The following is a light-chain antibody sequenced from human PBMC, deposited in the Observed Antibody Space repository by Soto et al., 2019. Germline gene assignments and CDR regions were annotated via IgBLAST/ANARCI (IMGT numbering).Light chain of an antibody. CDR1: QSVSSSF. V-gene: IGKV3-20*01. CDR2: GAS. Sequence: EIVLTQSPGTLSLSPGARATLSCRASQSVSSSFLAWYQQKPGQAPRLLIYGASNRATRTPFRFSGSGSGTDFTLPSSRLDPEDFAVCYCQQYVTSPWAFGQGTKVAIK. J-gene: IGKJ1*01. CDR3: QQYVTSPWA.